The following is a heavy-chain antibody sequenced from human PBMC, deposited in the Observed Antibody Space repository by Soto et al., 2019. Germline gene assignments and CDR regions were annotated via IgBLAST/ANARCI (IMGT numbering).Heavy chain of an antibody. CDR3: ARANIAAALQWFDP. CDR1: GGSISSYY. Sequence: SETLSLTCTVSGGSISSYYWSWIRQPPGKGLEWIGYIYYSGSTNYNPSLKSRVTISVDTSKNQFSLKLSSVTAADTAVYYCARANIAAALQWFDPWGQGTLVTVSS. CDR2: IYYSGST. V-gene: IGHV4-59*08. D-gene: IGHD6-13*01. J-gene: IGHJ5*02.